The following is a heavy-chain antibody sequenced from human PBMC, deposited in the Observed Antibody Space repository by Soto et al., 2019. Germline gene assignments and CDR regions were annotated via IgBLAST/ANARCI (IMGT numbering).Heavy chain of an antibody. Sequence: PGGSLRLSCAASGFTFSSYSMIWVRQAPGKGLEWVSSISTSSTYIYYADSVKGRFTISRDNAKNSLFLQMDSLRAEDTAVYYCAREGSLYDDYVSNCADYWGQGTRVTVSS. D-gene: IGHD4-17*01. J-gene: IGHJ4*02. CDR1: GFTFSSYS. V-gene: IGHV3-21*01. CDR3: AREGSLYDDYVSNCADY. CDR2: ISTSSTYI.